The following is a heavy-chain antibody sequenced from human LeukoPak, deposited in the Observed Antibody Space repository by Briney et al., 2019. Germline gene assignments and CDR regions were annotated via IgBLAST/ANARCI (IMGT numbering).Heavy chain of an antibody. CDR3: ARGLQRRQLHLVDI. CDR2: INTNTGNP. D-gene: IGHD6-6*01. Sequence: GASVKVSCKASGYTFTSYAMNWVRQAPGQGLEWMGWINTNTGNPTYAQGFTGRFVFSLDTSVSTAYLQISSLKAEDTAVYYCARGLQRRQLHLVDIWGQGTMVTVSS. CDR1: GYTFTSYA. J-gene: IGHJ3*02. V-gene: IGHV7-4-1*02.